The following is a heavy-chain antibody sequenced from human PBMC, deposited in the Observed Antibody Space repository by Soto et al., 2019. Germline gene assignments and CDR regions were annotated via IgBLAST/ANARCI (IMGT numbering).Heavy chain of an antibody. D-gene: IGHD3-10*01. CDR2: IGPYNRNT. CDR1: GYPFSNIG. CDR3: ARALDGSGSYYTDY. Sequence: ASVKVSCKASGYPFSNIGISWVRQAPGQGLEWMGWIGPYNRNTIYAQRLQGRVTLTTDTSTSTAYMELRSLRSDDTAVYFCARALDGSGSYYTDYWGQGTLVTVSS. V-gene: IGHV1-18*01. J-gene: IGHJ4*02.